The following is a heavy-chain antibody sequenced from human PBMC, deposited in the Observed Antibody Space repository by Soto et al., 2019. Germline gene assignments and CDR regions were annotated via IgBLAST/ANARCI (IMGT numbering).Heavy chain of an antibody. CDR3: ARKGYYDSSGYYYFDY. CDR1: GFTFSSYA. D-gene: IGHD3-22*01. J-gene: IGHJ4*02. V-gene: IGHV3-30-3*01. Sequence: GGSLRLSCAASGFTFSSYAMHWVRQTPGKGLEWVAVISYDGSNKYYADSVKGRFTISRDNSKNTLYLQMNSLRAEDTAVYYCARKGYYDSSGYYYFDYWGQGTLVTVSS. CDR2: ISYDGSNK.